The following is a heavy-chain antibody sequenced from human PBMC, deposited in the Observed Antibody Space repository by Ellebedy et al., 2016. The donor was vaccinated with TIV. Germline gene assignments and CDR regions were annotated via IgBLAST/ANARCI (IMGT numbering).Heavy chain of an antibody. CDR2: IHYSGGN. CDR1: GGTLTSHY. D-gene: IGHD2-15*01. CDR3: ARGRCSGRTCSLGLQP. J-gene: IGHJ1*01. Sequence: MPSETLSLTCTVSGGTLTSHYINWVRQSPGKGLEWIGYIHYSGGNNYNPSLMSRATISLEKSRNQFALSLKSATAAEPALYYCARGRCSGRTCSLGLQPWGQGTLV. V-gene: IGHV4-59*11.